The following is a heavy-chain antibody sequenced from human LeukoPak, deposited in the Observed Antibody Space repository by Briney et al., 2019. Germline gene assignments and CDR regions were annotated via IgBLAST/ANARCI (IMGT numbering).Heavy chain of an antibody. CDR2: ISAYNGNT. CDR1: GYTFTSYG. D-gene: IGHD6-13*01. CDR3: ARDGGQQLVPYSPDY. J-gene: IGHJ4*02. V-gene: IGHV1-18*01. Sequence: GASVKVSCKASGYTFTSYGISWVRQAPGQGLEWMGWISAYNGNTNYAQKLQGRVTMTTDTSTSTAYMELRSLRPDDTAVYYCARDGGQQLVPYSPDYWGQGTLVTVSS.